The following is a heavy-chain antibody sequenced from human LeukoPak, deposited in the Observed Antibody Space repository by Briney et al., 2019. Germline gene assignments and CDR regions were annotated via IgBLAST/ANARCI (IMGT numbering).Heavy chain of an antibody. CDR3: ERGYIYGYDC. J-gene: IGHJ4*02. V-gene: IGHV3-74*01. Sequence: PGGSLRLSCAASGFTFSNNWMHWVRQAPGKGLVWVSRINSDGSTTTYAYSVKGRLTISRDNENNTVYLQMNSLRAEDTAVYYCERGYIYGYDCWGQGALVTVSS. CDR2: INSDGSTT. CDR1: GFTFSNNW. D-gene: IGHD5-18*01.